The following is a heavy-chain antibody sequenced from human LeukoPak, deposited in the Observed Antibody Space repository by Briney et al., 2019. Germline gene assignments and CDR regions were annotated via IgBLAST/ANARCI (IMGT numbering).Heavy chain of an antibody. CDR2: ISSSGSTI. CDR3: ARGLWFGDLSYFDY. V-gene: IGHV3-48*03. CDR1: GFTFSSYE. Sequence: QPGGSLRLSCAASGFTFSSYEMNWVRQAPGKWLEWVSYISSSGSTIYYADSVKGRFTISRDNAKNSLYLQMNSLRAEDTAVYYCARGLWFGDLSYFDYWGQGTLVTVSS. J-gene: IGHJ4*02. D-gene: IGHD3-10*01.